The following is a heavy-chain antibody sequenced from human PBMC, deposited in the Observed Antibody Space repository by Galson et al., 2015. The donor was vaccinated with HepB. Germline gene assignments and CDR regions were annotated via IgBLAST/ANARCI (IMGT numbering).Heavy chain of an antibody. V-gene: IGHV3-21*01. J-gene: IGHJ6*02. CDR3: VRGVDIVAVVGAGNYGMDV. D-gene: IGHD2-15*01. Sequence: SLRLSCAGSGFTLSCYSMHWVRQAPGKGLEWIASISTGGSFIYYADSVRGRFTISRDNAKNSLFLQMDSLIVEDTAVYYCVRGVDIVAVVGAGNYGMDVWGQGIPVTVSS. CDR2: ISTGGSFI. CDR1: GFTLSCYS.